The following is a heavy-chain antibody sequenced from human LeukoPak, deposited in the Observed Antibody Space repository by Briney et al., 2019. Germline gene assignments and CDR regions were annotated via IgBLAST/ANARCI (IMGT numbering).Heavy chain of an antibody. J-gene: IGHJ4*02. CDR3: ARGPFGYSSGWYFYLDY. CDR2: IYYSGST. CDR1: GGSISSYY. D-gene: IGHD6-19*01. V-gene: IGHV4-59*01. Sequence: SETLSLTCTVSGGSISSYYWSWIRQPPGKGLEWIGYIYYSGSTNYNPSLKSRVTISVDTSKNQFSLKLSSVTAADTAVYYCARGPFGYSSGWYFYLDYWGQGTLVTVSS.